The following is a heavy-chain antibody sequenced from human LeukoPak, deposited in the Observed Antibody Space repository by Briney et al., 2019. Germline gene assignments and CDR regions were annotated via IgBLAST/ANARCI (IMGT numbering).Heavy chain of an antibody. CDR3: ARQQSGSYYLGPENWFDP. V-gene: IGHV4-59*08. CDR2: IYYSGST. Sequence: SETLSLTCTVSGGSISSYYWSWIRQPPGKGLEWIGYIYYSGSTNYNPSLKSRVTISVDTSKNQFSLKLSSVTAADTAVYYCARQQSGSYYLGPENWFDPWGQGTLVTVSS. CDR1: GGSISSYY. D-gene: IGHD1-26*01. J-gene: IGHJ5*02.